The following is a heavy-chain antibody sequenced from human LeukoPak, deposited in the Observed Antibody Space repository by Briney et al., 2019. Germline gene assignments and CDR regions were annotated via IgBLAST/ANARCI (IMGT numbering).Heavy chain of an antibody. D-gene: IGHD6-13*01. CDR1: GFTFSDYY. CDR2: ISSSGSTI. J-gene: IGHJ6*02. V-gene: IGHV3-11*01. CDR3: ARGIGQQLYSYYYYGMDV. Sequence: GGSLRLSCAVSGFTFSDYYMSWIRQAPGKGLEWVSYISSSGSTIYYADSVKGRFTISRDNAKNSLYLQMNSLRAEDTAVYYCARGIGQQLYSYYYYGMDVWGQGTTVTVSS.